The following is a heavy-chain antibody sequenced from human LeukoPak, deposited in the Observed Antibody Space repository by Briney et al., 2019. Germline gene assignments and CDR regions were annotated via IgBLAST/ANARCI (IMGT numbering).Heavy chain of an antibody. Sequence: GGSLRLSCAASGFTFSTYELYWVRQAPGKGREWISYISSGGTTIKYADSVRGRFTISRDDGRESLYLQMNSLRVEDTAIYYCGASRQYVGAFDIWGQGTLVSVSS. CDR1: GFTFSTYE. V-gene: IGHV3-48*03. J-gene: IGHJ3*02. CDR2: ISSGGTTI. D-gene: IGHD3-16*01. CDR3: GASRQYVGAFDI.